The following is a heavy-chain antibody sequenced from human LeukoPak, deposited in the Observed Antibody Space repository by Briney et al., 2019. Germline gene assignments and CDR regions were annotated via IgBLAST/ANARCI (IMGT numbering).Heavy chain of an antibody. V-gene: IGHV3-23*01. CDR2: ISGSGGST. Sequence: GGSLRLSCAASGFTFSSYAMSWVRQAPGKGLEWVSAISGSGGSTYYADSVKGRFTISGDNSRNTLFLQMNSLRAEDTAVYYCAHGAMYQLDYWGQGTLVTVSS. J-gene: IGHJ4*02. CDR1: GFTFSSYA. CDR3: AHGAMYQLDY. D-gene: IGHD2-2*01.